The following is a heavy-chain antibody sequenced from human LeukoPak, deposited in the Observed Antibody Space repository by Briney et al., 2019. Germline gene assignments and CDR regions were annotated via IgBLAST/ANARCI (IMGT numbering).Heavy chain of an antibody. J-gene: IGHJ4*02. D-gene: IGHD2-15*01. CDR3: ATHHSTKGFDY. CDR1: GFTFRSYG. V-gene: IGHV3-33*01. Sequence: GGSRRLSCAASGFTFRSYGMHGVRQAPGKGLDWVAIIWYDGGNKYYADSVKGRFIISKDNSKNTLYLQMNSLRAEDTAVYYCATHHSTKGFDYWGQGTLVTVSS. CDR2: IWYDGGNK.